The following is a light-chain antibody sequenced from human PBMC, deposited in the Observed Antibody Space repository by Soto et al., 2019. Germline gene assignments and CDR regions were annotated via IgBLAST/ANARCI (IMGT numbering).Light chain of an antibody. CDR1: QDIINY. CDR3: QQYESLPLT. CDR2: AAS. J-gene: IGKJ5*01. Sequence: DSHMTHYRSSLSASLGYIVTITCQASQDIINYLNWYQQKPGKAPKLLIYAASTLHTGVPSRFSGSGSGTGFTFTISSLQPEDFATYYCQQYESLPLTFGQGTRLEIK. V-gene: IGKV1-33*01.